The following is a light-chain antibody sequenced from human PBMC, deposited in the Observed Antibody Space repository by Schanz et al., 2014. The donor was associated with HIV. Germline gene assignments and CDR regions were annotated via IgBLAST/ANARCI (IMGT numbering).Light chain of an antibody. Sequence: QSALTQPPSASGSPGQSVTISCTGTSSDVGDYNYVSWYQQHPGKAPKLMIYEVTKRPSGVSNRFSGSKSGNTASLTISGLQAEDEADYYCSSYTSSSTVVFGGGTKLTVL. J-gene: IGLJ2*01. CDR3: SSYTSSSTVV. CDR2: EVT. CDR1: SSDVGDYNY. V-gene: IGLV2-14*01.